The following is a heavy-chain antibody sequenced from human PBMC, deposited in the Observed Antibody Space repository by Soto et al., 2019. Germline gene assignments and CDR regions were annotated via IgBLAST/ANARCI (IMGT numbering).Heavy chain of an antibody. D-gene: IGHD2-8*01. J-gene: IGHJ5*02. Sequence: ASVKVSCKTSGYTFNTYGITWVRQAPGQGLEWMGWISTYNGYTKYAQNLQGRVSLTTDTSTSTAYMELWSLRSDDTAVYYCARGSIVPVPNRFDPWGQGTLVTVSS. CDR3: ARGSIVPVPNRFDP. V-gene: IGHV1-18*01. CDR2: ISTYNGYT. CDR1: GYTFNTYG.